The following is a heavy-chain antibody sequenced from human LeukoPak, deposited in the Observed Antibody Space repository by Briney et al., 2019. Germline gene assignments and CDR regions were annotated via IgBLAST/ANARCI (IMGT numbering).Heavy chain of an antibody. D-gene: IGHD6-13*01. V-gene: IGHV1-8*01. CDR1: GYTFTSYD. Sequence: VASVKVSCKASGYTFTSYDINWVRQATGQGLEWMGWMNPNSGNTGYAQKFQGRVTMTRNTSISTAYMELSSLRSEDTAVYYCATSIAAAAAGLFDYWGQGTLVTVSS. CDR3: ATSIAAAAAGLFDY. J-gene: IGHJ4*02. CDR2: MNPNSGNT.